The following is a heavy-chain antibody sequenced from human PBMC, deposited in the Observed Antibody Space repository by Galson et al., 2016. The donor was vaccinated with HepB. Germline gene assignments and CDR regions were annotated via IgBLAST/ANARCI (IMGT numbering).Heavy chain of an antibody. J-gene: IGHJ3*02. D-gene: IGHD3-22*01. CDR3: ARALVSFYDSSGYYYVMPLDAFDI. Sequence: SLRLSCAASGFTFSSYWMTWVRQAPGKGLEWVANIKQDGSEKYYVDSVKGRFTISRDNAKNSLYLQMNSLRAEDTAVYYCARALVSFYDSSGYYYVMPLDAFDIWGQGTVVTVSS. CDR2: IKQDGSEK. V-gene: IGHV3-7*03. CDR1: GFTFSSYW.